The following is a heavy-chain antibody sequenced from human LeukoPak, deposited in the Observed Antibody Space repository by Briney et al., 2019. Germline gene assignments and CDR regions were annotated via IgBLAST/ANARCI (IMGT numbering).Heavy chain of an antibody. V-gene: IGHV3-9*01. D-gene: IGHD6-13*01. CDR2: INWKSNNI. Sequence: GGSLRLSCAASGFTFGDYAMHWVRQAPGKGLEWVSDINWKSNNIGYADSVKGRFTISRDNAKNSLYLQMNSLRTEDTALYYCARDRAGYFYAMDVWGQGTSVTVSS. J-gene: IGHJ6*02. CDR1: GFTFGDYA. CDR3: ARDRAGYFYAMDV.